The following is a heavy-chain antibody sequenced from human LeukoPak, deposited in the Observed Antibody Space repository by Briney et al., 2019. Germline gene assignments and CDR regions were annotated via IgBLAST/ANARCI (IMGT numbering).Heavy chain of an antibody. Sequence: GGSLRLSCAASGFTFSSYWMSWVRQAPGKGLEWVANIKQDGSEKYYVDSVKGRFTISRDNAKNSLYLQMNSLRAEDTAVYYCARDVTRGYSGYVTGAAFDIWGQGTMVTVSS. J-gene: IGHJ3*02. CDR2: IKQDGSEK. V-gene: IGHV3-7*01. CDR1: GFTFSSYW. D-gene: IGHD5-12*01. CDR3: ARDVTRGYSGYVTGAAFDI.